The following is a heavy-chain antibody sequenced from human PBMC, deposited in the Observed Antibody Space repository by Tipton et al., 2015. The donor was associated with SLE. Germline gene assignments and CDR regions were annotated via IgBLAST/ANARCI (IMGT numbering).Heavy chain of an antibody. J-gene: IGHJ4*02. Sequence: TLSLTCTVSGGSISSSSYYWGWIRQPPGKGLEWIGSIYYSGSTYYNPALKSRVTISVDTSKNQFSLKLSSVTAADTAVYYCARVITIFGVVTYFDYWGQGTLVTVSS. CDR2: IYYSGST. D-gene: IGHD3-3*01. V-gene: IGHV4-39*07. CDR1: GGSISSSSYY. CDR3: ARVITIFGVVTYFDY.